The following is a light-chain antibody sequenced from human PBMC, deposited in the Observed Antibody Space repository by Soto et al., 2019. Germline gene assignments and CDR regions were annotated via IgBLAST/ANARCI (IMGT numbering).Light chain of an antibody. CDR1: QSVYYN. Sequence: EIVMTQSPATLSVSPGGGATLSCRASQSVYYNLAWYQHNPGQAPRLLIYAASTRATGVPARFSGSGSGTDFTLTISSLQSEDFAVYYCQQYNNWPPFTFGQGTKLEIK. CDR2: AAS. J-gene: IGKJ2*01. V-gene: IGKV3-15*01. CDR3: QQYNNWPPFT.